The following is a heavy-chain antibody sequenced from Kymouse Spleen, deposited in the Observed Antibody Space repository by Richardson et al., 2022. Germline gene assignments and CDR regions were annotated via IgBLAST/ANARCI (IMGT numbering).Heavy chain of an antibody. D-gene: IGHD3-10*01. CDR3: ARGYYYGSGSYYYYFDY. CDR2: INHSGST. V-gene: IGHV4-34*01. Sequence: QVQLQQWGAGLLKPSETLSLTCAVYGGSFSGYYWSWIRQPPGKGLEWIGEINHSGSTNYNPSLKSRVTISVDTSKNQFSLKLSSVTAADTAVYYCARGYYYGSGSYYYYFDYWGQGTLVTVSS. J-gene: IGHJ4*02. CDR1: GGSFSGYY.